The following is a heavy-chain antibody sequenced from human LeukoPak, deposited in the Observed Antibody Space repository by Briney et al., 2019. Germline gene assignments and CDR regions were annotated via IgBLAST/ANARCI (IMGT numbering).Heavy chain of an antibody. V-gene: IGHV4-4*02. Sequence: SETLSLTCAVSGGSISSSNWWTWVRQPPGKGLEWIGEIYHSGSTNYNPSLKSRVTMSVDKSKNQFSLELSSVTAADTAVYYCATYYESSGSRLDYWGQGALVTVSS. J-gene: IGHJ4*02. CDR2: IYHSGST. D-gene: IGHD3-22*01. CDR3: ATYYESSGSRLDY. CDR1: GGSISSSNW.